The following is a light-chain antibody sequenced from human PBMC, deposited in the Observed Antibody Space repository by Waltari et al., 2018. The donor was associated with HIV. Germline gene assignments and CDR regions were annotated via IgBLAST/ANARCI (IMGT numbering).Light chain of an antibody. CDR3: GTWDSSLSAVV. J-gene: IGLJ2*01. CDR1: RSNIGNNY. CDR2: DNN. V-gene: IGLV1-51*01. Sequence: QSVLTQPPSVSAAPGQKVTISCSGSRSNIGNNYVSWYQQLPGTAPKLLIYDNNKRPSGIPDRFSGSTSGTSATLGITGLQTGDEADYYCGTWDSSLSAVVFGGGTKLTVL.